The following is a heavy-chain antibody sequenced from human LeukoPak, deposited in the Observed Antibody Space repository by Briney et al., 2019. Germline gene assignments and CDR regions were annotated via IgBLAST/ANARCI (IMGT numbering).Heavy chain of an antibody. CDR1: GFTFSSYG. CDR2: ISYDGSNK. D-gene: IGHD2-2*01. Sequence: PGGSLRLSCAASGFTFSSYGMHWVRQAPGKGLGWVAVISYDGSNKYYADSVKGRFTISRDNSKNTLYLQMNGLRAEDTAVYYCAKAGVVPAANFDYWGQGTLVTVSS. J-gene: IGHJ4*02. V-gene: IGHV3-30*18. CDR3: AKAGVVPAANFDY.